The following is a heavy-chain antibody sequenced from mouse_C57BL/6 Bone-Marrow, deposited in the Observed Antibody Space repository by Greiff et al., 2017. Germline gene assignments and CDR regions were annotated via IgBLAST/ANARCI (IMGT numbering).Heavy chain of an antibody. J-gene: IGHJ4*01. CDR3: ARVGGKREKREAMDY. V-gene: IGHV1-72*01. D-gene: IGHD1-1*01. CDR1: GYTFTSYW. Sequence: VQLQQPGAELVKPGASVKLSCKASGYTFTSYWMPWVKQRPGRGLEWIGRIDPNSGGTKYNEKFKSKATLTVDKPSSTAYMQLSSLTSEDSAVYDGARVGGKREKREAMDYWGQGTSVTVSA. CDR2: IDPNSGGT.